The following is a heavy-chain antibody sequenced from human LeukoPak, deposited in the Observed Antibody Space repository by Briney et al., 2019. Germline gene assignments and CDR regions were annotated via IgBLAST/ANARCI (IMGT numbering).Heavy chain of an antibody. J-gene: IGHJ4*02. CDR3: AKDLGLVAGTGFDY. V-gene: IGHV4-31*03. CDR2: IYYSGST. CDR1: GGSISRGGYC. Sequence: PSETLSLTCTVSGGSISRGGYCGCWIRQHPGKGLEWIGYIYYSGSTCYNPSLKSRVTISVDTSKNQFSLKLSSVTAADTAVYYCAKDLGLVAGTGFDYWGQGTLVTVSS. D-gene: IGHD6-19*01.